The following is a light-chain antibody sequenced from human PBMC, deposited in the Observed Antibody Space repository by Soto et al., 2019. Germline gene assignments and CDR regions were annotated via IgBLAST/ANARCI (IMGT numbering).Light chain of an antibody. CDR1: SSNVGAGYD. Sequence: QCGLTEPPSGSGTSWQRVAISYAWSSSNVGAGYDVHWYLQIPATAPQLLISANIDRPSGVPDRFSGSQYGTSASLDITGLQAEDEADYFCQSYDSSLSGYVFGPGTKVTVL. CDR3: QSYDSSLSGYV. J-gene: IGLJ1*01. CDR2: ANI. V-gene: IGLV1-40*01.